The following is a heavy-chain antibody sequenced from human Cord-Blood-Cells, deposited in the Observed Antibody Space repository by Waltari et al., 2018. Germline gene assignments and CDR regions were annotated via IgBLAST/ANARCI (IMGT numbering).Heavy chain of an antibody. Sequence: QVQLQESGPGLVKPSETLSLTCTVSGGSISSYYWSWIRQPAGKGLEWIGRIYTSGSSNYNPSLKSRVTISVDTSKNQFSRKLSSVTAADTAVYYCARDTAYCSGGSCYRNWFDPWGQGTLVTVSS. V-gene: IGHV4-4*07. D-gene: IGHD2-15*01. CDR3: ARDTAYCSGGSCYRNWFDP. J-gene: IGHJ5*02. CDR2: IYTSGSS. CDR1: GGSISSYY.